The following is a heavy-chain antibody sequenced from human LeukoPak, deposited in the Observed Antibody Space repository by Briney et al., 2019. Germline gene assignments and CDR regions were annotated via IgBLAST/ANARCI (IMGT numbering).Heavy chain of an antibody. CDR3: ARDLNWGQVDY. J-gene: IGHJ4*02. CDR2: INGDGSAT. V-gene: IGHV3-74*01. CDR1: GFTFSGHW. Sequence: GGSLRLSCAASGFTFSGHWMYWLRQAPGKGLAWVSRINGDGSATNYAGSMKGRFTISRDNARNIVYLQMNSLREDDSAVYYCARDLNWGQVDYWGQGTLVTVSS. D-gene: IGHD7-27*01.